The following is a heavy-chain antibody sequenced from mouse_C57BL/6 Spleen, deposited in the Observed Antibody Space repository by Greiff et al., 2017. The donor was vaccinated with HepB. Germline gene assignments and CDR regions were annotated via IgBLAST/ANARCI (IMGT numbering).Heavy chain of an antibody. CDR1: GYTFTSYW. Sequence: QVQLQQPGAELVRPGSSVKLSCKASGYTFTSYWMDWVKQRPGQGLEWIGNIYPSDSETHYNQKFKDKATLTVDKSSSTAYMQLSSLTSEDSAVYYCARGRDDGNYGYFDYWGQGTTLTVSS. CDR2: IYPSDSET. D-gene: IGHD2-3*01. V-gene: IGHV1-61*01. J-gene: IGHJ2*01. CDR3: ARGRDDGNYGYFDY.